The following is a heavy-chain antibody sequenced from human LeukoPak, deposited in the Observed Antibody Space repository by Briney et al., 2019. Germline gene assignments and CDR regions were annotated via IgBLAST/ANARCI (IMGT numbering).Heavy chain of an antibody. CDR2: INLSGST. V-gene: IGHV4-34*01. D-gene: IGHD3-3*01. J-gene: IGHJ4*02. Sequence: PSETLSLTCAVYGGSFSGYYWSWIRQPPGKGLEWIGEINLSGSTNYNPSLKSRVTISVDTSKNQFSLKLSSVTAADTAVYYCARAYYDFWSGYSNWGQGTLVTVSS. CDR3: ARAYYDFWSGYSN. CDR1: GGSFSGYY.